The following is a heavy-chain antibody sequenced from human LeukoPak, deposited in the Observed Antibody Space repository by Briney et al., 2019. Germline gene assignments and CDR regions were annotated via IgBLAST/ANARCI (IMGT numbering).Heavy chain of an antibody. CDR1: GGSISSSSYY. J-gene: IGHJ3*02. CDR2: IYYSGSF. V-gene: IGHV4-39*07. CDR3: ARNYRRGSRGFDI. Sequence: SETLSLTCTVSGGSISSSSYYWGWIRQPPGKGLEWIGYIYYSGSFYYNPSLKSRVTISVDMSKNQFSLKLSSVTAVDTAVYYCARNYRRGSRGFDIWGQGTMVTVSS. D-gene: IGHD3-16*01.